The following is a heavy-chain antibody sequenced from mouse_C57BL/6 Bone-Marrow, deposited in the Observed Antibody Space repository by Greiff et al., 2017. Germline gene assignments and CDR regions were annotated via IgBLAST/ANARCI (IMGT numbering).Heavy chain of an antibody. V-gene: IGHV1-26*01. J-gene: IGHJ3*01. Sequence: VQLQQSGPELVKPGASVKISCKASGYTFTDYYMNWVKQSHGKSLEWIGDINPNNGGTSYNQKFKGKATLTVDKSSSTAYMELRSLTSEDSAVYYCARDYYGNPSGFAYWGQGTLVTVSA. D-gene: IGHD2-1*01. CDR2: INPNNGGT. CDR1: GYTFTDYY. CDR3: ARDYYGNPSGFAY.